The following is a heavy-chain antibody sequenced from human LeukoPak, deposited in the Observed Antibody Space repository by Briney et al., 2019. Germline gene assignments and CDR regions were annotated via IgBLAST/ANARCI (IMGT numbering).Heavy chain of an antibody. D-gene: IGHD6-13*01. CDR1: GFTFSIYN. Sequence: GGSLRLSCVVSGFTFSIYNMNWVRQAPGKGLEWVSSISSSSSYIYYADSVKGRFTISRDNAKNSLYLQMNSLRAEDTAVYYCAKRIAAADPYFDYWGQGTLVTVSS. CDR3: AKRIAAADPYFDY. V-gene: IGHV3-21*01. J-gene: IGHJ4*02. CDR2: ISSSSSYI.